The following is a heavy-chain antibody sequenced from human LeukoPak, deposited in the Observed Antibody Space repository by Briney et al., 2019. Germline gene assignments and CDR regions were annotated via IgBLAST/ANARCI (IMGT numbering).Heavy chain of an antibody. V-gene: IGHV4-61*08. J-gene: IGHJ5*02. Sequence: SETLSLTCAVSGGSISSGGYSWSWIRQPPGKGLEWIGYIYYSGSTNYNPSLKSRVTISVDTSKNQFSLKLSSVTAADTAVYYCARASSSGWYNWFDPWGQGTLVTVSS. CDR1: GGSISSGGYS. D-gene: IGHD6-19*01. CDR3: ARASSSGWYNWFDP. CDR2: IYYSGST.